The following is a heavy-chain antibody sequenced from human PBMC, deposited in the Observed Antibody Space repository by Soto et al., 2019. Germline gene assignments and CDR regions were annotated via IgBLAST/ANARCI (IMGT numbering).Heavy chain of an antibody. CDR2: IWYDGSNK. V-gene: IGHV3-33*01. Sequence: GGSLRLSCAASGFTFSSYGMHWVRQAPGKGLEWVAVIWYDGSNKYYADSVKGRFTISRDNSKNTLYLQMNSLRAEDTAVYYCARAPAAAAGTLDYWGQGTLVTVSS. CDR1: GFTFSSYG. D-gene: IGHD6-13*01. J-gene: IGHJ4*02. CDR3: ARAPAAAAGTLDY.